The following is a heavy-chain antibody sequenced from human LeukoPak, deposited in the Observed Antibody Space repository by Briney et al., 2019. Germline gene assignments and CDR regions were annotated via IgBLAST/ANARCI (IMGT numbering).Heavy chain of an antibody. J-gene: IGHJ6*03. D-gene: IGHD6-19*01. CDR3: ARGEGSGWCPRHYYYYMDV. Sequence: SETLSLTCAVYGGSFSGYYWSWIRQPPGKGLEWIGEINHSGSTNYNPSLKSRVTISVDTSKNQFSLKLSSVTAADTAVYYCARGEGSGWCPRHYYYYMDVWGKGTTVTVSS. CDR1: GGSFSGYY. V-gene: IGHV4-34*01. CDR2: INHSGST.